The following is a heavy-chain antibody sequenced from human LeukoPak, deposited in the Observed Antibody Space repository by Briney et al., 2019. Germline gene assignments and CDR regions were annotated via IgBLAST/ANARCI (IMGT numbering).Heavy chain of an antibody. Sequence: SETLSLTCTASGDSISGYYRHWIRQPPGKGLEWIGYIHYSGSTHYNPSLKSRVTISVDTSTNQFSLKLSSVTAADTAVYYCARVEEGYGSGRRENYYYYYMDVWGKGTTVTISS. V-gene: IGHV4-59*01. CDR2: IHYSGST. J-gene: IGHJ6*03. D-gene: IGHD3-10*01. CDR3: ARVEEGYGSGRRENYYYYYMDV. CDR1: GDSISGYY.